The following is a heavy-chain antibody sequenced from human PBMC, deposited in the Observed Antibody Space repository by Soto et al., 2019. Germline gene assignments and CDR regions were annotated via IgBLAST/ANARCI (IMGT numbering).Heavy chain of an antibody. V-gene: IGHV3-64*01. CDR2: ISRNGGST. J-gene: IGHJ4*02. D-gene: IGHD4-17*01. CDR3: ARDVYSDYSFDY. Sequence: EVQLVESGGGLVQPGGSLRLSCAASGFTFSSYAMHWVRQTPGKGLEYVSTISRNGGSTYYANSVKGRFTISRDNSKNTLYLQMGSLRAEDMAVYYGARDVYSDYSFDYWGQGTLVTVSS. CDR1: GFTFSSYA.